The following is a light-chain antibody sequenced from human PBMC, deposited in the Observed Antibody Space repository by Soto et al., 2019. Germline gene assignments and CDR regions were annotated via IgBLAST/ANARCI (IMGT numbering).Light chain of an antibody. Sequence: QSALTQPASVSGSPGQSITISCTGTSSDVGGYNYVSWYQQHPGKAPKLMIYEVSNRPSGVSSRFSGSKSGNTASLTISGLQTEDEADYYCSSYITTTAPSVVFGGGTKLNVL. CDR2: EVS. CDR3: SSYITTTAPSVV. J-gene: IGLJ2*01. V-gene: IGLV2-14*01. CDR1: SSDVGGYNY.